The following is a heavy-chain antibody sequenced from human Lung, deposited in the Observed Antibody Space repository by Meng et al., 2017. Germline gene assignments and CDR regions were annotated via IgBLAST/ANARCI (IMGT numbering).Heavy chain of an antibody. CDR3: ARSQQWLDS. V-gene: IGHV6-1*01. J-gene: IGHJ4*02. CDR1: GNSVSRNSAA. CDR2: TYYRSKWYN. Sequence: EHLQQSGPGQVKPSQTLSPTCAISGNSVSRNSAAWNWIRQSPSRGLEWLGRTYYRSKWYNGYAVSLSSRITINPDTSKKQFSLQLNSVTPEDTAVYYCARSQQWLDSWGQGTLVTVSS. D-gene: IGHD6-19*01.